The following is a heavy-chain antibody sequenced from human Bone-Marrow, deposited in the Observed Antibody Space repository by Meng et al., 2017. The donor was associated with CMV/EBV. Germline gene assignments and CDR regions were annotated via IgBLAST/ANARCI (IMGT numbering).Heavy chain of an antibody. CDR3: AKDCPPFTQVGTSCIDY. Sequence: ASVKVSCKASGYTFTRYDIMWVRQATGQGLEWMGWMNPNSGNTGYAQKFQGRVTMTRDTSISTAYMELSSLRSEDTAVYYCAKDCPPFTQVGTSCIDYWGQGTLVTVSS. J-gene: IGHJ4*02. CDR2: MNPNSGNT. CDR1: GYTFTRYD. D-gene: IGHD2-2*01. V-gene: IGHV1-8*01.